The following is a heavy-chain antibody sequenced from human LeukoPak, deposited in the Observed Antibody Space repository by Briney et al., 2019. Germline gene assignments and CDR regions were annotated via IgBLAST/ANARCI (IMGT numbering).Heavy chain of an antibody. CDR1: GGSFSGYY. D-gene: IGHD1-26*01. J-gene: IGHJ3*02. V-gene: IGHV4-34*01. CDR2: INHSGST. CDR3: ARGGDNPLLRDHDAFDI. Sequence: SETLSLTCAVYGGSFSGYYWSWIRQPPGKGLEWIGEINHSGSTNYNPPLKSRVTISVDTSKNQFSLKLSSVTAADTAVYYCARGGDNPLLRDHDAFDIWGQGTMVTVSS.